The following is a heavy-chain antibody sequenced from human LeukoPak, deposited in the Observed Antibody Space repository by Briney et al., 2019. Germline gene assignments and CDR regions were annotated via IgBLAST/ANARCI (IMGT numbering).Heavy chain of an antibody. CDR2: MNPNTGGT. Sequence: ASVKVSCTASGYSFHLNYMHWVRQAPGQGLEWLGWMNPNTGGTSFAQALQGRVTMTRDTSISTAYMVLGRLTSDDTAVYYCARGEGTSWFDYWGQGTLVTVSS. V-gene: IGHV1-2*02. D-gene: IGHD6-13*01. CDR3: ARGEGTSWFDY. CDR1: GYSFHLNY. J-gene: IGHJ4*02.